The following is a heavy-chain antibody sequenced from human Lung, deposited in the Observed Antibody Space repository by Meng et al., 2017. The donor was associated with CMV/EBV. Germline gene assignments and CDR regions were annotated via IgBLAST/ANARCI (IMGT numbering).Heavy chain of an antibody. CDR2: ISGLVGST. J-gene: IGHJ4*02. V-gene: IGHV3-23*01. CDR1: GVTFNKYA. CDR3: AKDGAFGGPRGYFDN. D-gene: IGHD3-16*01. Sequence: SGVTFNKYAMAWVRQAPGKGLEWFSTISGLVGSTYYADSVKGRFTLSRDNSKNSLDLQMNSLRVEDTAVYYCAKDGAFGGPRGYFDNWGQGILVTVSS.